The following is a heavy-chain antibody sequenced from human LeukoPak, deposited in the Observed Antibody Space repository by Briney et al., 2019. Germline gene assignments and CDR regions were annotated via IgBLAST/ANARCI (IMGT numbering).Heavy chain of an antibody. J-gene: IGHJ4*02. V-gene: IGHV3-11*06. Sequence: PGGSLRLSCAASGFTFSDYYMSWIRQAPGKGLEWVSSISSSSSYIYYADSVKGRFTISRDNAKNSLYLQMNSLRAEDTAVYYCARATSGYSYGLHYWGQGTLVTVSS. CDR1: GFTFSDYY. CDR3: ARATSGYSYGLHY. CDR2: ISSSSSYI. D-gene: IGHD5-18*01.